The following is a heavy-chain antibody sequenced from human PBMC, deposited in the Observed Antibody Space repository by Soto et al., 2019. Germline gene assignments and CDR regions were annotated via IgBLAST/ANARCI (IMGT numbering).Heavy chain of an antibody. J-gene: IGHJ4*02. D-gene: IGHD1-26*01. CDR3: ARRKERSGPDYFHL. V-gene: IGHV1-8*01. Sequence: ASVKVSCKASGYTFTTYDINWVRQAPGQGLEWMGWMNPYTGKTGFAQKFQGRVTMTRNTSTTTAYMELSRLRSEDTAVYFCARRKERSGPDYFHLWGEGTLVTVSS. CDR2: MNPYTGKT. CDR1: GYTFTTYD.